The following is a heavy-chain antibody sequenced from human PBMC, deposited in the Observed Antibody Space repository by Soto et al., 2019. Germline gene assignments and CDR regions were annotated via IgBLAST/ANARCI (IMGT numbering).Heavy chain of an antibody. Sequence: SVRVCGQTARFAFSNPAVQWVRQARGQWLEWIGWVIVGNGQTKSVQNLQERMIITRDMSTSTAYMEFSSLRSEDTAVYYCAAELYSGGSCCLVDIWGQGSMVTVS. CDR3: AAELYSGGSCCLVDI. CDR1: RFAFSNPA. D-gene: IGHD2-15*01. J-gene: IGHJ3*02. CDR2: VIVGNGQT. V-gene: IGHV1-58*01.